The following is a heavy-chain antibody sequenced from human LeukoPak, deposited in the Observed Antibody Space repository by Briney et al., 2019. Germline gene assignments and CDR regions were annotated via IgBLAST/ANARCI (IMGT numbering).Heavy chain of an antibody. Sequence: GRSLRLSCAVSGFTFSSYAMHWVRQAPGKGLEWVAVISYDGSKKYYADSMEGRFTTSRDNSKNTLYLQMNSLRAEDTAVYYCARDGDSSGYRNWFDPWGQGTLVTVSS. V-gene: IGHV3-30-3*01. CDR3: ARDGDSSGYRNWFDP. J-gene: IGHJ5*02. CDR1: GFTFSSYA. CDR2: ISYDGSKK. D-gene: IGHD3-22*01.